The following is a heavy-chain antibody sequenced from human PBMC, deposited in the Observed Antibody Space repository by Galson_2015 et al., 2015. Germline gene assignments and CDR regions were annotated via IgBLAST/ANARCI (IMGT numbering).Heavy chain of an antibody. CDR2: ISWNSGSI. D-gene: IGHD2-21*02. J-gene: IGHJ4*02. CDR3: AKDIGAAFQVTRYYFDY. CDR1: GFTFDDYA. V-gene: IGHV3-9*01. Sequence: SLRLSCAASGFTFDDYAMHWVRQAPGKGLERVSGISWNSGSIGYADSVKGRFTISRDNAKNSLYLQMNSLGAEDTALYYCAKDIGAAFQVTRYYFDYWGQGTLVTVSS.